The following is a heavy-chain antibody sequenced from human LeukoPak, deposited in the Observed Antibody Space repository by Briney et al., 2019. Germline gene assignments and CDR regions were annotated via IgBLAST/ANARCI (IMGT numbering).Heavy chain of an antibody. J-gene: IGHJ6*02. Sequence: PSETLSLTCTVSGGSISSSSYYWGWIRQPPGKGLEWIGSIYYSGSTYYNPSLKSRVTISVDTSKNQFSLKLSSVTAADTAVYYCARDNSGNGYSSGWHRARSYYYGMDVWGQGTTVTVSS. D-gene: IGHD6-19*01. CDR2: IYYSGST. V-gene: IGHV4-39*07. CDR3: ARDNSGNGYSSGWHRARSYYYGMDV. CDR1: GGSISSSSYY.